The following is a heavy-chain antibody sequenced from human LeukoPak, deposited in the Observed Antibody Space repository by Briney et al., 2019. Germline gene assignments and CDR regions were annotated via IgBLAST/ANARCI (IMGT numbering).Heavy chain of an antibody. CDR2: IRYDGSNK. CDR1: GFTFSSYG. D-gene: IGHD3/OR15-3a*01. Sequence: PGGSLRLSCAASGFTFSSYGMHWVRQAPGKGLEWVAFIRYDGSNKYYADSVKGRFTISRDNSKNTLYLQMNSLRAEDTAVNYCAKDPPDWADYWGQGTLVTVSS. V-gene: IGHV3-30*02. J-gene: IGHJ4*02. CDR3: AKDPPDWADY.